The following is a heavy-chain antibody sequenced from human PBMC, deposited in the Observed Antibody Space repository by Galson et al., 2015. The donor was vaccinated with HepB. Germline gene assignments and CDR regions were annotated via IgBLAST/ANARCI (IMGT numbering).Heavy chain of an antibody. CDR2: ISSSSSTI. Sequence: SLRLSCAASGFTFSSYSMNWVRQAPGKGLEWVSYISSSSSTIYYAASVKGRFTISRDNAKNSLYLQMNSLRAEDTAVYYCARRPRWELTYYYYGMDVWGQGTTVTVSS. V-gene: IGHV3-48*04. D-gene: IGHD1-26*01. J-gene: IGHJ6*02. CDR3: ARRPRWELTYYYYGMDV. CDR1: GFTFSSYS.